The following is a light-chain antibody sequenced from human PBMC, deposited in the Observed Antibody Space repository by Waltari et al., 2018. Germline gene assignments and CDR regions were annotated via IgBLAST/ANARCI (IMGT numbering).Light chain of an antibody. CDR3: QQDYSDPFT. CDR2: SAS. CDR1: QGIRNN. V-gene: IGKV1-16*01. Sequence: DIKMTQYLSSPSASVGATVTNTCQASQGIRNNLNWYQQQPGKAPKLLIYSASSLQSGIPSRFSGSGSGTDFTLTISSLQPEDFATYSCQQDYSDPFTFGPGTKLDSK. J-gene: IGKJ3*01.